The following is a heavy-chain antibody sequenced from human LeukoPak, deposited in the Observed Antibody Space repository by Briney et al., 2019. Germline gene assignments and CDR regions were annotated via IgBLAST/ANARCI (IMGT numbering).Heavy chain of an antibody. Sequence: GESLRLSCAASGFTFSDYYMSWIRQAPGKGLEWVAFIRYDGSNKYYADSVKGRFTISRDNSKNTLYLQMNSLRAEDTAVYYCAKRKLALDYWGQGTLVTVSS. D-gene: IGHD6-13*01. J-gene: IGHJ4*02. CDR3: AKRKLALDY. V-gene: IGHV3-30*02. CDR1: GFTFSDYY. CDR2: IRYDGSNK.